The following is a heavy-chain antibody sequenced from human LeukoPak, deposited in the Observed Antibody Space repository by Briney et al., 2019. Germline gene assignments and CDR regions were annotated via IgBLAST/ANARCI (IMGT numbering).Heavy chain of an antibody. D-gene: IGHD3-3*01. V-gene: IGHV4-39*07. CDR3: AKVGYDFWSGSPEPPYMDV. CDR2: IYYSGST. Sequence: KSSETLSLTCTVSGGSISSSSYYWGWIRQPPGKGLEWIGSIYYSGSTHYNPSLKSRVTISVDRSKNQFSLKLSSVTAADTAVYNCAKVGYDFWSGSPEPPYMDVWGKGTTVTVSS. J-gene: IGHJ6*03. CDR1: GGSISSSSYY.